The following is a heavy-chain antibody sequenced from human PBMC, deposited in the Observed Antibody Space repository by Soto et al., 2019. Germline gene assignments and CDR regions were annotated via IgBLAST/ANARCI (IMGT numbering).Heavy chain of an antibody. D-gene: IGHD6-25*01. CDR3: AIDSSGCYPDRFAS. J-gene: IGHJ5*01. V-gene: IGHV1-18*04. CDR1: GYTFTSYD. CDR2: INAYNGNT. Sequence: ASVKVSCKASGYTFTSYDMHWVRQAPGQGLEWMGRINAYNGNTNYAQKLQGRVTTTRDTSTSTAYMELRSLRSDDTAVYYCAIDSSGCYPDRFASWGQGTLVTVSS.